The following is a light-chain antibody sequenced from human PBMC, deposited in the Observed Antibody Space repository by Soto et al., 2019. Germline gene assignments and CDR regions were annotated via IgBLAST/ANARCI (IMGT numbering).Light chain of an antibody. CDR2: KAS. V-gene: IGKV1-5*03. Sequence: DIQMTQSPSTLSESVGDRVTITCRASQSITDWLAWYQQKPGKAPKFLIYKASNLEGGVPSRFSGSGSGTEFTHTISSVQPDDFATYYCQYWDDYSWTFGQGTKVEIK. J-gene: IGKJ1*01. CDR3: QYWDDYSWT. CDR1: QSITDW.